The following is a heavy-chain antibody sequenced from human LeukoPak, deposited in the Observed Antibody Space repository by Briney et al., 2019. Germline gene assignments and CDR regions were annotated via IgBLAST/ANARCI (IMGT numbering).Heavy chain of an antibody. CDR2: INQDGSEK. J-gene: IGHJ1*01. V-gene: IGHV3-7*01. CDR3: ARDQVGPED. D-gene: IGHD1-26*01. Sequence: GGSLRLSCAASGFTFSGFWMSWVRQAPGKGLEWVANINQDGSEKYYVDPVKGRFTISRDNAKSSLYLQMNSLRAEDTAVYYCARDQVGPEDWGQGTLVTVSS. CDR1: GFTFSGFW.